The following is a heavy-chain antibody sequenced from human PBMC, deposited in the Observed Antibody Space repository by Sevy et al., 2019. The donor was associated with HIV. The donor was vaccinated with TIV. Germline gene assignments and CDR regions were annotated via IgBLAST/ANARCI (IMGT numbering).Heavy chain of an antibody. Sequence: SETLSLTCAVSGDSISSGVFSWNWLRQPPGKGLEWIGYVFHTGSTYYNPSLKSRATISVDTSKNQFSLKLSSMTAADTAVYYCARDGGTLTSPGSFDFWGQGKMVTVSS. CDR2: VFHTGST. D-gene: IGHD4-17*01. V-gene: IGHV4-30-2*01. CDR3: ARDGGTLTSPGSFDF. CDR1: GDSISSGVFS. J-gene: IGHJ3*01.